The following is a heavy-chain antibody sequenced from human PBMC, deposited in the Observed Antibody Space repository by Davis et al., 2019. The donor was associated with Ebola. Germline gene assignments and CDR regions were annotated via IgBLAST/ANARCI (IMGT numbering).Heavy chain of an antibody. J-gene: IGHJ5*02. Sequence: ASVKVSCKASGYTFTSYGISWVRQAPGQGLEWMGWISAYNGNTNYAQKLQGRVTMTTDTSTSTAYMELRSLRSDDTAVYYCARKVQAIADLGNWFDPWGQGTLVTVSS. CDR2: ISAYNGNT. D-gene: IGHD6-13*01. CDR3: ARKVQAIADLGNWFDP. CDR1: GYTFTSYG. V-gene: IGHV1-18*01.